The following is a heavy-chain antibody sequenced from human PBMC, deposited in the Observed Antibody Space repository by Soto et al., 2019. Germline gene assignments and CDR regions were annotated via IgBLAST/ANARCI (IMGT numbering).Heavy chain of an antibody. CDR1: CYTFTSYG. V-gene: IGHV1-18*04. J-gene: IGHJ4*02. CDR2: ISAYNGNT. D-gene: IGHD2-2*01. CDR3: ARGLTVVPAAIPSHFDY. Sequence: SVKVSCKASCYTFTSYGISLVRQAPGQWLEWMGWISAYNGNTNYAQKLQGRVTMTTDTSTSTAYMELRSLRSDDTAVYYCARGLTVVPAAIPSHFDYWGQGTLVTVSS.